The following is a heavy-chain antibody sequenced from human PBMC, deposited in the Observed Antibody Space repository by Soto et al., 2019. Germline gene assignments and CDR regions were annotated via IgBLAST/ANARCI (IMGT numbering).Heavy chain of an antibody. Sequence: EVQLVESGGGLVQPGGSLRLSCAASGFTFRTYWLSWVRQVPGKGLEWVANINLDGSEKNYVDSVKGRFTISRDNARNSLSLHMSSLRAEDTALYYCARDGSTSWYSYDYHGMDVWGQGTTVTVSS. CDR1: GFTFRTYW. V-gene: IGHV3-7*05. D-gene: IGHD5-18*01. CDR3: ARDGSTSWYSYDYHGMDV. CDR2: INLDGSEK. J-gene: IGHJ6*02.